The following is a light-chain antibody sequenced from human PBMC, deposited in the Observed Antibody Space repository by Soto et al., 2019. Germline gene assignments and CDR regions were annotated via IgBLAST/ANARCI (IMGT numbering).Light chain of an antibody. Sequence: DIPMTQPPSSLSASVGDRVTITCRASQVIRNDLGWFHQKPGKAPKRLIYTASNLQSGVPSRFSGSGSGTEFTLTISSLQPEDFEIYYCLQLNSYPLTFGGGTKVEIK. CDR3: LQLNSYPLT. V-gene: IGKV1-17*01. J-gene: IGKJ4*01. CDR2: TAS. CDR1: QVIRND.